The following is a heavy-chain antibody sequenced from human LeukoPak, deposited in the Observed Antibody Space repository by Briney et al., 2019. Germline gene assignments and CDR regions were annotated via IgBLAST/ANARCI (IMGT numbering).Heavy chain of an antibody. CDR2: IYYSGST. V-gene: IGHV4-31*03. CDR3: ARGPGSPVDIVATIGTILDY. D-gene: IGHD5-12*01. Sequence: PSQTLSLTCTVSGGSISSGGYYWSWIRQHPGKGLEWIGHIYYSGSTYYNPSLKSRVTISVDTSKNQFSLKLSSVTAADTAVYYCARGPGSPVDIVATIGTILDYWGQGTLVTVSS. CDR1: GGSISSGGYY. J-gene: IGHJ4*02.